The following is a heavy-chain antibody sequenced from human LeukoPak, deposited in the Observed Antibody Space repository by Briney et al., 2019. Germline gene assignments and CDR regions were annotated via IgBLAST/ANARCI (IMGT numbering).Heavy chain of an antibody. D-gene: IGHD3-10*01. V-gene: IGHV3-48*01. J-gene: IGHJ6*03. CDR2: IGPSGTAI. CDR3: AKAYGSGLYYYYMDV. CDR1: GFTFSSYA. Sequence: GGSLRLSCAASGFTFSSYAMNWVRQAPGRGLEWVSYIGPSGTAIYYADSVKGRFTISRDNSKNTLYLQMNSLRAEDTAVYYCAKAYGSGLYYYYMDVWGKGTTVTISS.